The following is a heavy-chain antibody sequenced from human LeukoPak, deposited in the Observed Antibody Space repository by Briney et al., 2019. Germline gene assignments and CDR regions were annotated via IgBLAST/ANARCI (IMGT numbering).Heavy chain of an antibody. D-gene: IGHD2-2*01. Sequence: SVKVSCKASGGTFCSYAISWVRPAPGQGLEWMGGIFPIFGSANYAQTFRGRVTITADESTSTAYMELSSLRSEVTAVYYCARDRVVVPAAIGGENYYYMDVWGKGATVTVSS. CDR2: IFPIFGSA. J-gene: IGHJ6*03. CDR1: GGTFCSYA. CDR3: ARDRVVVPAAIGGENYYYMDV. V-gene: IGHV1-69*13.